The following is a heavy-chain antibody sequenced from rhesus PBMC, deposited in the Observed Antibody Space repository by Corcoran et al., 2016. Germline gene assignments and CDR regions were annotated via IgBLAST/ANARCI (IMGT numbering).Heavy chain of an antibody. Sequence: QVQLQDSGPGLVKPSETLSLTCAVSGGPISGYYWNWIRQPPGKGLGWIGYIGGSGGSTYYTPSLKGRFTSSTATSKTQFSLKLSSVTAADTSVYYCARMWSTTVTPDVWGRGVLVTVSS. CDR1: GGPISGYY. V-gene: IGHV4-165*02. J-gene: IGHJ5-2*02. CDR2: IGGSGGST. D-gene: IGHD4-35*01. CDR3: ARMWSTTVTPDV.